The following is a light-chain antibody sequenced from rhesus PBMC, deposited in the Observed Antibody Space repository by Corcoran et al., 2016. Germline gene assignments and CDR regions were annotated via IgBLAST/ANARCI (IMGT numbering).Light chain of an antibody. CDR1: QGITND. J-gene: IGKJ1*01. V-gene: IGKV1-25*01. CDR3: QNYYSTPWT. CDR2: EAS. Sequence: DIQMTQSPSSLSASVGDRVTITCRASQGITNDLAWYQQKPGATPKLLIYEASSLQRGIPSRFSGSGSWTDFTLTISSLQSEDFETYYCQNYYSTPWTFGQGTKVESK.